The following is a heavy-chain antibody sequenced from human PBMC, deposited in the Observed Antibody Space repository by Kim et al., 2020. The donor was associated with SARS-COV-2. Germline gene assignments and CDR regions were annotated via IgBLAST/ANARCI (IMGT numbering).Heavy chain of an antibody. CDR3: ARGGVAAAGNPKLSFDY. D-gene: IGHD6-13*01. Sequence: SVKVSCKASGGTFSSYAISWVRQAPGQGLEWMGGIIPIFGTANYAQKFQGRVTITADESTSTAYMELSSLRSEDTAVYYCARGGVAAAGNPKLSFDYWGQGTLVTVSS. J-gene: IGHJ4*02. CDR2: IIPIFGTA. V-gene: IGHV1-69*13. CDR1: GGTFSSYA.